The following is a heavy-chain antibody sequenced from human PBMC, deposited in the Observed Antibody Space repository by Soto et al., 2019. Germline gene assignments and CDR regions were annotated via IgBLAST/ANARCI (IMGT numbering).Heavy chain of an antibody. CDR3: ARLSGFSNSWLDY. CDR1: GGSLSSSSYY. V-gene: IGHV4-39*01. CDR2: IYYSAST. Sequence: SETLSLTCTVSGGSLSSSSYYWAWIRQPPGRGLEWIGNIYYSASTYYNPSLKSRVNISVDMTKNQFSLKLNSVTAADTAVYYCARLSGFSNSWLDYWGQGTLVTVSS. D-gene: IGHD6-13*01. J-gene: IGHJ4*02.